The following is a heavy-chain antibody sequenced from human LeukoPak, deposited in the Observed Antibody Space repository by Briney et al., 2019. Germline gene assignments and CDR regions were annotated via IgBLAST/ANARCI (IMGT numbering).Heavy chain of an antibody. J-gene: IGHJ5*02. CDR2: IYPGDSDT. V-gene: IGHV5-51*01. CDR1: GYSFTSYW. D-gene: IGHD5-12*01. CDR3: ARLTVDIVATDNWFDP. Sequence: GESLKISCKGSGYSFTSYWIGWVRQMPGKGLEWMGIIYPGDSDTRYSPSFQGQVTISADKSISTAYLQWSSLKASDTAMYYCARLTVDIVATDNWFDPWGQGTLVTVSS.